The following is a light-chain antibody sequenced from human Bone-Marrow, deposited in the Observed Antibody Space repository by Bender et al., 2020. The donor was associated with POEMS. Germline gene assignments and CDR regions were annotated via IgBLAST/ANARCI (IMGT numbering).Light chain of an antibody. J-gene: IGLJ3*02. Sequence: QSALTQPASVSGSPGQSITISCTGTINDVGGYHYVSWYQHHPGKIPRLMIYDVSSRPSGVSTRFSGSKSGNTASLTISGLRAEDESDYYCRSYSTSSHLVFGGGTKLTVL. CDR3: RSYSTSSHLV. CDR2: DVS. CDR1: INDVGGYHY. V-gene: IGLV2-14*03.